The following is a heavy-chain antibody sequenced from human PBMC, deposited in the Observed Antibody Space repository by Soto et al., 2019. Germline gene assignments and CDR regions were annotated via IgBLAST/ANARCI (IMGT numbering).Heavy chain of an antibody. CDR1: GYTFTDYY. J-gene: IGHJ3*02. CDR3: ARSRPSYDFWNDLTSHDNFDI. CDR2: INPNSGGT. V-gene: IGHV1-2*02. D-gene: IGHD3-3*01. Sequence: QVQLVQSGAEVKKPGASVKVSCKASGYTFTDYYMHWVRQAPGQGLEWLGWINPNSGGTNYAQRFQGSVTTTRDTSISTDYLELSRLRSDDSAVYYCARSRPSYDFWNDLTSHDNFDIWLQGTMVTVCS.